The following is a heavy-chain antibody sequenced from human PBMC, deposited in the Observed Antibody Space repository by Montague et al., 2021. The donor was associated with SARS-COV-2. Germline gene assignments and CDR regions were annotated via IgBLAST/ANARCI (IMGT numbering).Heavy chain of an antibody. CDR2: IHHGGST. CDR3: ARLGDGVVPSPILGVGPYYSYYYMDV. J-gene: IGHJ6*03. V-gene: IGHV4-34*01. D-gene: IGHD3-10*01. Sequence: SETLSLTCAVHGGSFSTYSWNWIRQPPGKGLEWIGEIHHGGSTNYNPSLKSRVTISADTSKSQFSLKLTPVAAADTAVYYCARLGDGVVPSPILGVGPYYSYYYMDVWGKGTTVTVSS. CDR1: GGSFSTYS.